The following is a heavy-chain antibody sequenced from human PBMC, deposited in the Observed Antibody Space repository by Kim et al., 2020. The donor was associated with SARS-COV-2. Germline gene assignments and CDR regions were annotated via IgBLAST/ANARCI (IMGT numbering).Heavy chain of an antibody. J-gene: IGHJ4*02. CDR1: GFAVSSSY. D-gene: IGHD3-10*01. V-gene: IGHV3-53*05. CDR3: AKDDELWFWH. Sequence: GGSLRLSCAASGFAVSSSYMTWVRQAPGKGLEWVSAIYRADITDYAASVKGRFTISRDDSKNTLYLQMNSLKPEDAAVYYCAKDDELWFWHWGQGTLVTV. CDR2: IYRADIT.